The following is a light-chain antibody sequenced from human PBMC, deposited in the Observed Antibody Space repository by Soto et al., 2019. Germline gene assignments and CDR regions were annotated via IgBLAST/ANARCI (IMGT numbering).Light chain of an antibody. J-gene: IGKJ2*01. Sequence: DIQMTQSPSTLSASVGDRVTITCRASQSISSWLAWYQQKPGKAPKLLIYKASSLESGVPSRFSGSRSGTEFTLTISSLQPYDFATYYCQQYNSYPYTFGQGTKLEIK. CDR3: QQYNSYPYT. CDR1: QSISSW. V-gene: IGKV1-5*03. CDR2: KAS.